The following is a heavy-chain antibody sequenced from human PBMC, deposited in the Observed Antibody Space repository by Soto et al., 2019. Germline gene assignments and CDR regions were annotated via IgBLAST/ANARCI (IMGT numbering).Heavy chain of an antibody. V-gene: IGHV4-59*01. D-gene: IGHD6-6*01. J-gene: IGHJ6*02. CDR1: GGSISSYY. CDR3: ARDKGPRRSYYGMDV. CDR2: IYYTGST. Sequence: QVQLQESGPGLVKASETLSLTCTVSGGSISSYYWSWIRQPPGKGLEWIGFIYYTGSTNYNPSLRSRVSISVDTSRNQFSLKLNSVHAADTAIYFCARDKGPRRSYYGMDVWGQGTTVTVAS.